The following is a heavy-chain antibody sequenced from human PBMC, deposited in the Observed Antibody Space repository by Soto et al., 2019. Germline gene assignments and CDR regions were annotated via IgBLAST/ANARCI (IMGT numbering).Heavy chain of an antibody. CDR3: RGAGGKNDQDT. CDR1: GGSFSGYY. D-gene: IGHD1-1*01. J-gene: IGHJ5*02. CDR2: INHSGST. Sequence: QVQLQQWGAGLLKPSETLSLTCAVYGGSFSGYYWSWIRQPPGKGLEWIGEINHSGSTNYNPSLKGRLPLSVDTSKTQFSRRLSSEPPGDPAVYYCRGAGGKNDQDTGGQGTLVTVPS. V-gene: IGHV4-34*01.